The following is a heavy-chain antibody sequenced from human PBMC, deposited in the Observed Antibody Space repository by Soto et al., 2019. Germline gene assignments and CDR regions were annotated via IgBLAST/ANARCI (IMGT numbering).Heavy chain of an antibody. Sequence: GGSLRLSCAASGFTFSSYSMNWVRQAPGKGLEWVSSISSSSSYIYYADSVKGRFTISRDNAKNSLYLQMNSLRAEDTAVYYCARTYYDILTGPGGGMDVWGQGTTVTVSS. CDR2: ISSSSSYI. CDR3: ARTYYDILTGPGGGMDV. J-gene: IGHJ6*02. D-gene: IGHD3-9*01. V-gene: IGHV3-21*01. CDR1: GFTFSSYS.